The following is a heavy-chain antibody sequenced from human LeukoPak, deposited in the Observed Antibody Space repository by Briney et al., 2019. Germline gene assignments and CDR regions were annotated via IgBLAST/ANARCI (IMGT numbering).Heavy chain of an antibody. CDR1: GYSFTSHY. CDR3: XXXXXXGETAWRFDP. CDR2: INPSGSSA. Sequence: ASVKVSCKASGYSFTSHYMHWVRQAPGPGLAWMGFINPSGSSAAYAQKFQGRLTMTRDMFTSTDYMELTSWTSEDTAVDDCXXXXXXGETAWRFDPWGQGTLVTVSS. J-gene: IGHJ5*02. D-gene: IGHD2-21*02. V-gene: IGHV1-46*01.